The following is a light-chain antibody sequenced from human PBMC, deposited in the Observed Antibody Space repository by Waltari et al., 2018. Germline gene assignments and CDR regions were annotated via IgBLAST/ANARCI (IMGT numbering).Light chain of an antibody. CDR1: SVHANDA. Sequence: QLVLTQSSSASASLRASVRLTCTLGSVHANDAIAGPQQQPGKGPRSLMKVISDSSHNKGFGNPDRFSGSSSGAERYLTISNVQSEDEADYYCQTWDTGIQVFGGGTKLTVL. V-gene: IGLV4-69*01. J-gene: IGLJ2*01. CDR2: VISDSSH. CDR3: QTWDTGIQV.